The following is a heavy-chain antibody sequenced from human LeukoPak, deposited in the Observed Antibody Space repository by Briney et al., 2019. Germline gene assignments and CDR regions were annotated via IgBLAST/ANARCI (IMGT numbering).Heavy chain of an antibody. V-gene: IGHV4-61*01. J-gene: IGHJ4*02. CDR1: GYSISSGYY. CDR2: IYYSGST. Sequence: SETLSLTCTVSGYSISSGYYWSWIREPPGKGLEWIGYIYYSGSTNYNPSLKSRVTISVDTSKNQFSLKLSSVTAADTAVYYCAREAYGSGTFDYWGQGTLVTVSS. D-gene: IGHD3-10*01. CDR3: AREAYGSGTFDY.